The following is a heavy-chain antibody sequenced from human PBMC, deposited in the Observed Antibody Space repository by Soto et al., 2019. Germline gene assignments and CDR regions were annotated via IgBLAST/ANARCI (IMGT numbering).Heavy chain of an antibody. CDR3: ARDPLHYGDYVFDY. J-gene: IGHJ4*02. CDR2: IYYTGST. CDR1: GGSISSGGSS. Sequence: SETLSLTCAVSGGSISSGGSSWSWIRQPPGKGLEWIGYIYYTGSTYYNPSLKSRVTISVDTSKNQFSLKLSSVIAADTAVYYCARDPLHYGDYVFDYWGKGTLVTVAS. D-gene: IGHD4-17*01. V-gene: IGHV4-30-2*05.